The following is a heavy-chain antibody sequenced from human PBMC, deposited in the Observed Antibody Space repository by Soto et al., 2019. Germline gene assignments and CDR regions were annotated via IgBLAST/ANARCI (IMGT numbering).Heavy chain of an antibody. Sequence: GGSLRLSCAASGFTFSSYSMNWVRQAPGKGLEWVSSISSSSSYIYYADSVKGRLTISRDNAKNSLYLQMNSLRAEDTAVYYCARDSGAAAGPIWGQGTLVTVSS. CDR3: ARDSGAAAGPI. CDR2: ISSSSSYI. V-gene: IGHV3-21*01. J-gene: IGHJ4*02. CDR1: GFTFSSYS. D-gene: IGHD6-13*01.